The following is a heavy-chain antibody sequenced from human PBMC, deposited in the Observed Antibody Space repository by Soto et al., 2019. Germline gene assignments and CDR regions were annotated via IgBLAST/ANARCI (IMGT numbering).Heavy chain of an antibody. CDR3: ARGGHVVVVTAALDY. V-gene: IGHV1-46*01. CDR2: VNPSGGHT. J-gene: IGHJ4*02. Sequence: QVQLMQSGAEVKKPGASVTVSCKASGDTFTDYYIHWVRQAPGQGLEWMGTVNPSGGHTTYAQHFLGRVTMTRDTSTSTLYVELTSLTSDDTAIYYCARGGHVVVVTAALDYWGQGTLVTVSS. D-gene: IGHD2-21*02. CDR1: GDTFTDYY.